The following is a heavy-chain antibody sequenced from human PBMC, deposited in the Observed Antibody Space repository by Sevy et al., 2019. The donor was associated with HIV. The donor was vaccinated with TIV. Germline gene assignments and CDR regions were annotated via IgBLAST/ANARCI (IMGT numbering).Heavy chain of an antibody. V-gene: IGHV3-53*01. CDR1: GFTVSSNY. Sequence: GGSLRLSRAASGFTVSSNYMSWVRQAPGKGLEWVSVIYSGGSTYYADSVKGRFTISRDNSKNTLYLQMNSLRAEDTAVYYCARGLLAMVRGSYYFDYWGQGTLVTVSS. CDR3: ARGLLAMVRGSYYFDY. D-gene: IGHD3-10*01. J-gene: IGHJ4*02. CDR2: IYSGGST.